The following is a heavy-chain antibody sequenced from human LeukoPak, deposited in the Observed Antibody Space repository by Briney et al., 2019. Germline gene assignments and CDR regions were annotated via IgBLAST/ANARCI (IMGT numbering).Heavy chain of an antibody. D-gene: IGHD6-13*01. CDR3: ARQGSSSWYDY. J-gene: IGHJ4*02. CDR1: GYTFTGYY. V-gene: IGHV1-2*06. Sequence: ASVKVSCKASGYTFTGYYMHWVRQAPGQGLEWMGRINPNSGGTNYAQKLQGRVTMTTDTSTSTAYMELRSLRSDDTAVYYCARQGSSSWYDYWGQGTLVTVSS. CDR2: INPNSGGT.